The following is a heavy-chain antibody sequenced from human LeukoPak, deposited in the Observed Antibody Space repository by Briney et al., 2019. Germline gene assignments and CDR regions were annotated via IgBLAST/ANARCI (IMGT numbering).Heavy chain of an antibody. V-gene: IGHV3-7*01. CDR2: IKQDGSEK. Sequence: GESLRLSCAASGFTFSSYWMSWVRQAPGKGLEWVANIKQDGSEKYYVDSVKGRFTISRDNAKDSLYLQMNSLRAEDTAVYYCARDGYGPYYFDYWGQGTLVTVSS. D-gene: IGHD5-18*01. J-gene: IGHJ4*02. CDR1: GFTFSSYW. CDR3: ARDGYGPYYFDY.